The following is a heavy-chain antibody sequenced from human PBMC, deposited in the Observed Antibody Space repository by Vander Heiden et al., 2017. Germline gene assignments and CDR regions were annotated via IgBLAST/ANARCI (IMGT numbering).Heavy chain of an antibody. CDR2: IRYDGNNK. V-gene: IGHV3-33*01. Sequence: QVQLVESGGGVVQPGRSLRLSCAASGFHFRSFGMHWVRQAPGRGLEWVAAIRYDGNNKYYADSVKGRFTISRDNSKNTLYLQMKSLRAEDTAVYYCARDEVQQVVFYYYYGMDVWGQGTTVTVSS. CDR3: ARDEVQQVVFYYYYGMDV. CDR1: GFHFRSFG. J-gene: IGHJ6*02. D-gene: IGHD6-6*01.